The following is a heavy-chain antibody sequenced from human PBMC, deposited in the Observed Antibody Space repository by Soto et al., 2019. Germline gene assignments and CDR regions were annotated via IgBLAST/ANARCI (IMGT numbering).Heavy chain of an antibody. J-gene: IGHJ5*02. CDR2: INRDRSSA. CDR1: GFTFRSHW. CDR3: ARGACNGTSCYVFDP. Sequence: GGPLRLSCVASGFTFRSHWMHWVRHSPRKALVWISQINRDRSSANYADAVKGRFTFSRDNAKKTRYLQMNSLGAEDTAVYYCARGACNGTSCYVFDPWGPGTLVTVSS. D-gene: IGHD2-2*01. V-gene: IGHV3-74*01.